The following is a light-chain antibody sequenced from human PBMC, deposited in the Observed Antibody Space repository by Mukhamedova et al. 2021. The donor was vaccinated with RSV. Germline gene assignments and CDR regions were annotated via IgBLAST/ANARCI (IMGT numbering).Light chain of an antibody. CDR2: DVS. CDR1: SDVGAYSY. V-gene: IGLV2-14*01. CDR3: NSYTSSDSWV. J-gene: IGLJ3*02. Sequence: SDVGAYSYVSWYQQHPGKAPQLTIYDVSNRPSGVSNRFSGSKSGNTASLTISGLQAGDEADYYCNSYTSSDSWVFGGGTKLTVL.